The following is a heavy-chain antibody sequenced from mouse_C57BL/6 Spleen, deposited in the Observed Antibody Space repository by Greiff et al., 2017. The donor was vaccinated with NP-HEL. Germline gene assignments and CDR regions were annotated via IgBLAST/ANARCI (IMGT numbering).Heavy chain of an antibody. J-gene: IGHJ4*01. V-gene: IGHV1-50*01. Sequence: QVQLQQPGAELVKPGASVKLSCKASGYTFTSYWMQWVKQRPGQGLEWIGEIDPSDSYTNYNQKFKGKATLTVDTSSSTAYMQLSSLTSEDSAVYYCARSRYDFYYAMDYWGQGTSVTVSS. CDR1: GYTFTSYW. CDR2: IDPSDSYT. D-gene: IGHD2-4*01. CDR3: ARSRYDFYYAMDY.